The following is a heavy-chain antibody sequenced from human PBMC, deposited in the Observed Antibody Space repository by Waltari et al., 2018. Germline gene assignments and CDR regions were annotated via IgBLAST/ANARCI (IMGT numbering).Heavy chain of an antibody. CDR3: VRADRYSSTFDY. Sequence: QVQLQQWGAGLLMTSETLSLTCAVYGGSFSGYYWTWFRQPPGKGLEWIGEINHSGTTNSNASLESRVTISVDGSKNQFSLKVNSVTAADTAVYYCVRADRYSSTFDYWGQGTLVTVSS. CDR2: INHSGTT. J-gene: IGHJ4*02. CDR1: GGSFSGYY. V-gene: IGHV4-34*01. D-gene: IGHD6-13*01.